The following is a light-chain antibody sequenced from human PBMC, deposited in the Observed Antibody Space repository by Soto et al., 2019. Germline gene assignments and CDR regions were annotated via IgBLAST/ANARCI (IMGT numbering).Light chain of an antibody. CDR3: QQAYGAPPT. V-gene: IGKV1-39*01. CDR2: DAS. J-gene: IGKJ1*01. Sequence: IQMTQSPSSLSASAGDRVTITCRASQPLCSDVNWYQQKPGKAPNLLIYDASSLESGVPSRFSGSGSGTEFTLTISSLQPEDFATYYCQQAYGAPPTFGQGTKVDIK. CDR1: QPLCSD.